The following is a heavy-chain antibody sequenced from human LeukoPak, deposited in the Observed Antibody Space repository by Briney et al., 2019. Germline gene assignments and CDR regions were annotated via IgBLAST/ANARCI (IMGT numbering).Heavy chain of an antibody. Sequence: GRSLRLSCAASGFTFSSYGMHWVRQAPGKGLEWVSYISSSGSTIYYADSVKGRFTISRDNAKNSLYLQMNSLRAEDTAVYYCARGLSSGWYVIDYWGQGTLVTVSS. D-gene: IGHD6-19*01. CDR1: GFTFSSYG. CDR3: ARGLSSGWYVIDY. CDR2: ISSSGSTI. J-gene: IGHJ4*02. V-gene: IGHV3-48*04.